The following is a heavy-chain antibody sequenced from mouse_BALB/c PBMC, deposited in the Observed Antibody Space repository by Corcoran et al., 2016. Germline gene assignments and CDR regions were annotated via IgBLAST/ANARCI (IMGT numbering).Heavy chain of an antibody. CDR2: INTYTGEP. CDR3: ARSITTVVALYWDFDV. J-gene: IGHJ1*01. CDR1: GYTFTNYG. Sequence: QIQLVQSGPELKKPGATVKISCKASGYTFTNYGMNWVKQAPGKGLKWMGWINTYTGEPTYADDFKGRFAFSLETSASTAYLQINNLKNEDTATYFCARSITTVVALYWDFDVWGAGTTVTVSS. D-gene: IGHD1-1*01. V-gene: IGHV9-3-1*01.